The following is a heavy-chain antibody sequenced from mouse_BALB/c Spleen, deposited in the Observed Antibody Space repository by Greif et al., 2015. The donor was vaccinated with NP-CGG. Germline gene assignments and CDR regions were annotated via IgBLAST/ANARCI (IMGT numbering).Heavy chain of an antibody. CDR3: ALYYGNWDYAMDY. D-gene: IGHD2-1*01. Sequence: EVKLMESGAELVKPGASVKLSCTASGFNIKDTYMHWVKQRPEQGLEWIGRIDPANGNTKYDPKFQGKATITADTSSNTAYLQLSSLTSEDTAVYYCALYYGNWDYAMDYWGQGTSVTVSS. CDR1: GFNIKDTY. J-gene: IGHJ4*01. CDR2: IDPANGNT. V-gene: IGHV14-3*02.